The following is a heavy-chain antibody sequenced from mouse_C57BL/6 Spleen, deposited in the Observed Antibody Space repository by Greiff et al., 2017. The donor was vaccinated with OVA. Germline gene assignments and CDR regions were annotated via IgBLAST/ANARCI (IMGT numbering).Heavy chain of an antibody. Sequence: EVQLQESGPELVKPGASVKIPCKASGYTFTDYNMDWVKQSHGKSLEWIGDINPNNGGTIYNQKFKGKATLTVDKSSSTAYMELRSLTSEDTAVYYCTLYDDAMDYWGQGTSVTVSS. CDR1: GYTFTDYN. CDR3: TLYDDAMDY. V-gene: IGHV1-18*01. CDR2: INPNNGGT. D-gene: IGHD2-12*01. J-gene: IGHJ4*01.